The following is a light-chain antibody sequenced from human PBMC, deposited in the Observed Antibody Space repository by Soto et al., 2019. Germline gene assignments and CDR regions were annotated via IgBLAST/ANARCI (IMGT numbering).Light chain of an antibody. Sequence: DIRMTQSPSSFSASVGDRFTITCRASQSISSHLNWYQQNPGKAPNLLMYTASNLQSGVPSRFSGSGSGTDFTLTISSLQTEDFATYYCQQSYSNPISFGQGTRLEIK. J-gene: IGKJ5*01. CDR1: QSISSH. CDR2: TAS. V-gene: IGKV1-39*01. CDR3: QQSYSNPIS.